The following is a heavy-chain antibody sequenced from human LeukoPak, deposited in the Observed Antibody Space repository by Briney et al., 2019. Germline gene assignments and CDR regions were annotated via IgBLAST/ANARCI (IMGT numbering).Heavy chain of an antibody. CDR2: IKEDGSEK. V-gene: IGHV3-7*01. D-gene: IGHD3-9*01. CDR1: GFTLSNYW. CDR3: ARDLSPSWANYDILTGYYNSFDY. J-gene: IGHJ4*02. Sequence: GGSLRLSCAASGFTLSNYWMSWVRQAPGKGLEWVANIKEDGSEKYYVDSVKGRFTISRDNAKNSLYLQMNSLRAEDTAVYYCARDLSPSWANYDILTGYYNSFDYWGQGTLVTVSS.